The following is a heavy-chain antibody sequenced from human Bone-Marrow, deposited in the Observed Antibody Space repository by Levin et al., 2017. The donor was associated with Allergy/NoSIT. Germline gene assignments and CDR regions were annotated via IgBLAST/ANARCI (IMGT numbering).Heavy chain of an antibody. V-gene: IGHV3-23*01. Sequence: GESLKISCVGSGFTLRSYAMTWVRQAPGQGLEWVSTISGSGGSTYYADSVKGRFSISRDNSKNTLDLQMNSLRAEDTAVYYCARTPSTFYYEGGLDVWGQGTMVTVSA. CDR2: ISGSGGST. D-gene: IGHD3-22*01. CDR3: ARTPSTFYYEGGLDV. CDR1: GFTLRSYA. J-gene: IGHJ3*01.